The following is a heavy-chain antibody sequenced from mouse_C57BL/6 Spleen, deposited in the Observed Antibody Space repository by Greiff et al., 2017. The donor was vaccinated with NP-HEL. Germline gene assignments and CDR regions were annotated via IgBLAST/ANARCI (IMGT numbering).Heavy chain of an antibody. CDR3: ARIWLRPYYFDY. V-gene: IGHV1-82*01. D-gene: IGHD2-2*01. CDR1: GYAFSSSW. CDR2: IYPGDGDT. J-gene: IGHJ2*01. Sequence: VQLQQSGPELVKPGASVKISCKASGYAFSSSWMNWVKQRPGKGLEWIGRIYPGDGDTNYNGKFKGKATLTADKSSSTAYMQLSSLTSEDSAVYFCARIWLRPYYFDYWGQGTTLTVSS.